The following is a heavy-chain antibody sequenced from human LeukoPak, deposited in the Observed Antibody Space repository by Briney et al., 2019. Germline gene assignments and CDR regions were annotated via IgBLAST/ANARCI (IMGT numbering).Heavy chain of an antibody. CDR1: GFAVSNNY. CDR3: ARAYDSSGYWPEYFHH. D-gene: IGHD3-22*01. J-gene: IGHJ1*01. CDR2: IYGGGST. V-gene: IGHV3-53*04. Sequence: GGSLRLSCAASGFAVSNNYMSWVRQAPGKGLEWVSIIYGGGSTYYADSVNGRFTISRHNSKNTLFLQMNSLRTEDTAVYYSARAYDSSGYWPEYFHHWGQGTLVTVSS.